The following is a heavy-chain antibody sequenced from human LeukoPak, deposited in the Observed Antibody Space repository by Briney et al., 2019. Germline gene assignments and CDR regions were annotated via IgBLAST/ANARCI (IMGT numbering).Heavy chain of an antibody. Sequence: GGSLRLSCAASGFTFDDYGMSWVCQAPGKGLEWVSGINWNGGSTGYADSVKGRFPISRDNAKNSLYLQMNSLRAEDTALYYCARANSGSFLPFDYWGQGTLVTVSS. V-gene: IGHV3-20*04. J-gene: IGHJ4*02. CDR1: GFTFDDYG. CDR2: INWNGGST. D-gene: IGHD1-26*01. CDR3: ARANSGSFLPFDY.